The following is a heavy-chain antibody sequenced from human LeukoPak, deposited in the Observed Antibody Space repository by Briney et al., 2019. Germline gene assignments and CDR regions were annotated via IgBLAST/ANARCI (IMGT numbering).Heavy chain of an antibody. CDR1: GGSFSGYY. CDR2: INHSGST. J-gene: IGHJ4*02. CDR3: AASLWFGIYPEY. D-gene: IGHD3-10*01. V-gene: IGHV4-34*01. Sequence: SEPLSLTCAVYGGSFSGYYWSWIRQPPGKGLEWIGEINHSGSTNYNPSLKSRVTISVDTSNNHLSLSLNSVTTADTAVYYCAASLWFGIYPEYWGQGSLVTVSS.